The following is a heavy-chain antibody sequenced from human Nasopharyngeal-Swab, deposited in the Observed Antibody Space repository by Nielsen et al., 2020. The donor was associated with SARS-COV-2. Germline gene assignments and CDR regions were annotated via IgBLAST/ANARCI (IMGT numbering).Heavy chain of an antibody. V-gene: IGHV4-39*07. CDR1: GCSISSISYY. Sequence: SETLSLTCTVSGCSISSISYYWGWIRQPPGKGLEWIGSIYYSGSTYYNPSLKSRFTISVDTSKNQFSLKLSSVTAADTAVYYCARERGRGGIWNYYYYYMDVWGKGTTVTVSS. D-gene: IGHD3-10*01. CDR3: ARERGRGGIWNYYYYYMDV. CDR2: IYYSGST. J-gene: IGHJ6*03.